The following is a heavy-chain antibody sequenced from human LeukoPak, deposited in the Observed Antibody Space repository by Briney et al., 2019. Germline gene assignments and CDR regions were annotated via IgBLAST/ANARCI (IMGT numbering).Heavy chain of an antibody. CDR1: GFTFSNAW. J-gene: IGHJ3*02. CDR3: AKSNGYGLVDI. D-gene: IGHD3-10*01. Sequence: GSLRLSCAASGFTFSNAWMSWVRQPPGKGLESIGNIFYSGSTYYSPSLKSRVTISLDTSRNQFSLKLNSVTAADTAVYYCAKSNGYGLVDIWGQGTMVTVSS. V-gene: IGHV4-4*02. CDR2: IFYSGST.